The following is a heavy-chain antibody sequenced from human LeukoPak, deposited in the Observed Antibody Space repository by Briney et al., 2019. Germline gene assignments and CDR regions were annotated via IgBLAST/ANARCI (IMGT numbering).Heavy chain of an antibody. J-gene: IGHJ6*03. CDR1: GHTFTSYG. Sequence: GASVKVSCKASGHTFTSYGISWVRQAPGQGLEWMGWIGAYNGNTNYAQQLQGRVTTTTDTSTSTAYMELRSLRSDDTAVYYCARSGPPLEGPMVYEIYYYYYYMDVWGKGTTVTVSS. D-gene: IGHD2-8*01. CDR3: ARSGPPLEGPMVYEIYYYYYYMDV. CDR2: IGAYNGNT. V-gene: IGHV1-18*01.